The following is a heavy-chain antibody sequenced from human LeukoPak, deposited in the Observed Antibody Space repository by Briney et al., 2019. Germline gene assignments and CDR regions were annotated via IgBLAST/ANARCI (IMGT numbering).Heavy chain of an antibody. V-gene: IGHV1-2*02. CDR3: AREWGITGTSLDY. Sequence: WASVKVSCKASGYTFTGYYMHWVRQAPGQGLEWMGWINPNSGGTNYAQKFQGRVTMTRDTSISTAYMELSRLRSDDTAVYYCAREWGITGTSLDYWGQGTLVTVSS. CDR2: INPNSGGT. D-gene: IGHD1-7*01. J-gene: IGHJ4*02. CDR1: GYTFTGYY.